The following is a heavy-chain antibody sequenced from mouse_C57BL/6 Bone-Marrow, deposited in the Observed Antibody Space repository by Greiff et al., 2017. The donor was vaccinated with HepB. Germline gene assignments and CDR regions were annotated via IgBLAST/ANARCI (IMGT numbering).Heavy chain of an antibody. V-gene: IGHV14-4*01. CDR3: TTDLLPGYFDY. D-gene: IGHD2-1*01. Sequence: VQLKQSGAELVRPGASVKLSCTASGFNIKDDYMHWVKQRPEQGLEWIGWIDPENGDTEYASKFQGKATITADTSSNTAYLQLSSLTSEDTAVYYCTTDLLPGYFDYWGQGTTLTVSS. CDR1: GFNIKDDY. J-gene: IGHJ2*01. CDR2: IDPENGDT.